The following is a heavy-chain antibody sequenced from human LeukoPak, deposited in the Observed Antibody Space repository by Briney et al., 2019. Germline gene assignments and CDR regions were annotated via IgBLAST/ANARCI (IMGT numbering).Heavy chain of an antibody. CDR2: INHSGST. CDR3: ARGHGDYYFDY. Sequence: SETLSLTCADYGGSFSGYYWSWIRQPPGKGLEWIGEINHSGSTNYNPSLKSRVTISVDTSKNQFSLKLSSVTAADTAVYYCARGHGDYYFDYWGQGTLVTVSS. CDR1: GGSFSGYY. D-gene: IGHD4-17*01. V-gene: IGHV4-34*01. J-gene: IGHJ4*02.